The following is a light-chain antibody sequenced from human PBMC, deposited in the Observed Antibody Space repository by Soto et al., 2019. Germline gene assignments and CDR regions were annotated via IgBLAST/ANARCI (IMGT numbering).Light chain of an antibody. Sequence: LTQPASVSGSPGQSITISCTGTSSDVGSYNLVSWYQQHPGKAPKLMIYEGSKRPSGVSNRFSGSKSGNTASLTISGRQAEDAADYYCCSYAGSRTFFGTGTKVTVL. J-gene: IGLJ1*01. V-gene: IGLV2-23*03. CDR2: EGS. CDR1: SSDVGSYNL. CDR3: CSYAGSRTF.